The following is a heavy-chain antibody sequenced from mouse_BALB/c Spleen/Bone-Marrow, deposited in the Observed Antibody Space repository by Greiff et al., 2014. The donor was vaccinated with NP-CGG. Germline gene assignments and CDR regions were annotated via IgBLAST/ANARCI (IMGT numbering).Heavy chain of an antibody. CDR2: INPYNDGT. Sequence: EVQLQQSGPELVKPGASVKMSCKASGYTFTSYIMHWVKQKPGQGLEWIGYINPYNDGTKYNEKFKGKATLTSDKSSSTAYMELSSLTSEDSAVNYCARPATYYGNFYWYFDVWGAGTTVTVSS. D-gene: IGHD2-10*01. CDR3: ARPATYYGNFYWYFDV. V-gene: IGHV1-14*01. J-gene: IGHJ1*01. CDR1: GYTFTSYI.